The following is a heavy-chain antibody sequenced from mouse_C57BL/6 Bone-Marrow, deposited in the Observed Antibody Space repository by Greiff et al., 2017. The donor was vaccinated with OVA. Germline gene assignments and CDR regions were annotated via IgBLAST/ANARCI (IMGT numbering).Heavy chain of an antibody. D-gene: IGHD3-2*02. CDR2: INPDSSTI. CDR1: GIDFSRYW. J-gene: IGHJ4*01. Sequence: EVKLLQSGGGLVQPGGSLKLSCAASGIDFSRYWMSWVRRAPGKGLEWIGEINPDSSTINYAPSLKDKFIISRDNAKNTLYLQMSKVRSEDTALYYCASSGPLGYAMDYWGQGTSVTVSS. V-gene: IGHV4-1*01. CDR3: ASSGPLGYAMDY.